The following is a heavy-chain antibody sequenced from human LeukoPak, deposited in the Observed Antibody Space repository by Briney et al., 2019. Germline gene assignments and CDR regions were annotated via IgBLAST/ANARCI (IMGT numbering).Heavy chain of an antibody. CDR3: ATYTHWVAGDV. CDR1: GFTFSDSW. CDR2: MNQDGSAK. J-gene: IGHJ6*02. D-gene: IGHD3-16*01. Sequence: GGSLRLPCAASGFTFSDSWMSWVRQAPGKGLEWVANMNQDGSAKGYVDSVKGRFTISRDNARNSLYLQMSSLRPEDTAVYYCATYTHWVAGDVWGQGTTVTVSS. V-gene: IGHV3-7*01.